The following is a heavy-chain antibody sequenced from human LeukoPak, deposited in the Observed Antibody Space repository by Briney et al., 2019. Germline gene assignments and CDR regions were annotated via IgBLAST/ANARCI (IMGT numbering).Heavy chain of an antibody. CDR2: IYYSGST. CDR3: ARGGYYGSGNDFRFDP. Sequence: PSETLSLTCTVSGGSLSSGSYYWSWIRQPPGKGLEWIGYIYYSGSTNYNPSLKSRVTISVDTAKNQFSLKLSSVTAADTAVYYCARGGYYGSGNDFRFDPWGQGTLVTVSS. D-gene: IGHD3-10*01. J-gene: IGHJ5*02. V-gene: IGHV4-61*01. CDR1: GGSLSSGSYY.